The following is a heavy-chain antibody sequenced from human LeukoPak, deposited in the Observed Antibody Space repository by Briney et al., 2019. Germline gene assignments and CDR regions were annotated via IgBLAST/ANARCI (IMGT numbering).Heavy chain of an antibody. CDR2: IYTSGST. V-gene: IGHV4-61*02. Sequence: SETLSLTCTVSGGSISSGSYYWSWIRQPAGKGLEWIGRIYTSGSTNYDPSLKSRVTISVDTSKNQFSLKLSSVTAADTAVYYCARSMVRGVDIDYWGQGTLVTVSS. J-gene: IGHJ4*02. D-gene: IGHD3-10*01. CDR1: GGSISSGSYY. CDR3: ARSMVRGVDIDY.